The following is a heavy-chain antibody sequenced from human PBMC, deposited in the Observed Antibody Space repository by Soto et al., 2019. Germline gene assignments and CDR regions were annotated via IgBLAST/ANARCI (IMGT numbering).Heavy chain of an antibody. J-gene: IGHJ4*02. V-gene: IGHV3-30*18. CDR3: AKDAASYGSGSPLDY. D-gene: IGHD3-10*01. CDR1: GFTFSSYG. Sequence: QVQLVESGGGVVQPGRSLRLSCAASGFTFSSYGMHWVRQAPGKGLEWVAVISYDGSNKYYADSVKGRFTISRDNSKNTLYLQMNSLRAEDTAVYYCAKDAASYGSGSPLDYWGQGTLVTVSS. CDR2: ISYDGSNK.